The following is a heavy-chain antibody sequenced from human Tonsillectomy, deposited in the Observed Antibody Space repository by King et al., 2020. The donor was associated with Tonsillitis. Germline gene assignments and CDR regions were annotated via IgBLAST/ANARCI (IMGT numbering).Heavy chain of an antibody. CDR3: FGQPLNYYYYDMDV. D-gene: IGHD3-16*01. J-gene: IGHJ6*02. V-gene: IGHV4-30-4*07. Sequence: QLQESGPGLVKPSQTLSLTCAVSGGSISSGGYSWSWIRQPPGKRLEWIGYIYYSGSTYYNPSLKSRVTISVDTSKNQFSLKLSSVTAADTAVYYCFGQPLNYYYYDMDVWGQGTTVTVSS. CDR2: IYYSGST. CDR1: GGSISSGGYS.